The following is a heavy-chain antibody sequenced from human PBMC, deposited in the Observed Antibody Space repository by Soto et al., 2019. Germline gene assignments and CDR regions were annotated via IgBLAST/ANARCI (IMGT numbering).Heavy chain of an antibody. CDR3: ARSRIVNYYFYGMDV. V-gene: IGHV3-11*06. CDR1: GFTFSDYY. D-gene: IGHD3-22*01. J-gene: IGHJ6*02. Sequence: QVQLVESGGGLVKPGGSLRLSCEASGFTFSDYYMSWIRQAPGKGLEWVSYISSSSTYTNYADPGKGRFTISRYNTKNSQYLQMNSLSAEDTAVYYCARSRIVNYYFYGMDVWGQGNTVTVSS. CDR2: ISSSSTYT.